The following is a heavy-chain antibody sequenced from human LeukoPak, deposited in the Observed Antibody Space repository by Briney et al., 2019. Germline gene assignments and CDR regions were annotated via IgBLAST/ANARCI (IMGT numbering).Heavy chain of an antibody. CDR1: GDSISSSD. J-gene: IGHJ3*02. CDR3: ARTRRGYTHGFSSRELLKAFDM. V-gene: IGHV4-61*08. Sequence: PSETLSLTSTVSGDSISSSDWSWSWIRQPPGKGLEWIGYIYYTGSTEKNPSLKSRATISLDTSTHQFSPRLNSVTAADTAVYFCARTRRGYTHGFSSRELLKAFDMRGQGTVVTVSS. D-gene: IGHD5-18*01. CDR2: IYYTGST.